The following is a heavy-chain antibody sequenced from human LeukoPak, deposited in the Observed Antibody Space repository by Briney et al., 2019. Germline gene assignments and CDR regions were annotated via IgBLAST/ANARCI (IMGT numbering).Heavy chain of an antibody. CDR3: AKHSGYSSSWINY. D-gene: IGHD6-13*01. CDR2: ISASGTST. V-gene: IGHV3-23*01. Sequence: GGSLRLSCAASGFTLSSCAMSWVRQAPGKGLEWVSAISASGTSTYYADSVKGRFTISRDNSKNTLYLQMNSLRAEDTALYYCAKHSGYSSSWINYWGQGTLVTVSS. CDR1: GFTLSSCA. J-gene: IGHJ4*02.